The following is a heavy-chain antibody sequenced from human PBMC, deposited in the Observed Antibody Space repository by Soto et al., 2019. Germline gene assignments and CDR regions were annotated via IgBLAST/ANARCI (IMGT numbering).Heavy chain of an antibody. CDR2: ISSSGSTT. D-gene: IGHD6-6*01. Sequence: QVQLVESGGGLVKPGGSLRLSCAASGFTFSDYYMSWIRQAPGKGLEWVSYISSSGSTTYYADSVRGRFTISRDNAKNSLYLQMNSLRDEDTAVYYCARPSKMYTSSSCGMDVWGQGTTVTVSS. CDR3: ARPSKMYTSSSCGMDV. V-gene: IGHV3-11*04. J-gene: IGHJ6*02. CDR1: GFTFSDYY.